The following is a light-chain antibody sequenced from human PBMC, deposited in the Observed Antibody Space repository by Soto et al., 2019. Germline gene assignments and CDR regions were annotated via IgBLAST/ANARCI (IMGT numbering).Light chain of an antibody. CDR3: QEYNSFS. CDR1: QSISSTY. J-gene: IGKJ1*01. CDR2: GAS. V-gene: IGKV3-20*01. Sequence: EIVLTQSPGTLSLSPGERATLSCRASQSISSTYLAWYQQKRGQAPRLLIYGASSRATGIPDRFSGSGSGTEFTLTISSLQPDDFATYYCQEYNSFSFGQGTKVDIK.